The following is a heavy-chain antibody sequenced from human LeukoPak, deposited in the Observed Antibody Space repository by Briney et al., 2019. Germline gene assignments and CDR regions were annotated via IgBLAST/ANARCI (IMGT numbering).Heavy chain of an antibody. CDR1: GDTFTTYA. Sequence: GASVKVSCKTSGDTFTTYAIIWVRQAPGQGLEWMGWISAYNDNTNYAQKLQGRVTMTTDTSTSTAYMDLRSLRSDDTAVYYCARFRAGVGEPYGDYWGQGTLVTVSS. CDR3: ARFRAGVGEPYGDY. V-gene: IGHV1-18*01. J-gene: IGHJ4*02. CDR2: ISAYNDNT. D-gene: IGHD3-10*01.